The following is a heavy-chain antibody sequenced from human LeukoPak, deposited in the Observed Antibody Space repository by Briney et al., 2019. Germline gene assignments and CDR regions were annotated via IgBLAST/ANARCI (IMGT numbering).Heavy chain of an antibody. CDR1: GFTFSSYE. CDR3: ARVSLIVPAFDI. D-gene: IGHD3-22*01. J-gene: IGHJ3*02. CDR2: ISSSDSTI. V-gene: IGHV3-48*03. Sequence: GGSLRLSGAASGFTFSSYEMNWVRQAPGKGLEWVSYISSSDSTIYYADSVKGRFTISRDNAKNSLYLQMNSLRAGDTAVYYCARVSLIVPAFDIWGQGTMVTVSS.